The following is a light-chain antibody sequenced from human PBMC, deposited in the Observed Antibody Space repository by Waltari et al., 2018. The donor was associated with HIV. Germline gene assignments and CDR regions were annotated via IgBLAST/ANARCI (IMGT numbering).Light chain of an antibody. V-gene: IGLV2-23*02. CDR3: CSYAGTAHFFV. CDR2: EVR. J-gene: IGLJ1*01. Sequence: QSALTQQASVSGSLGQSITISCNGTSGDIGKYNLVSWYQQYPAKAPKLFIYEVRKRPSGVSGRFSGSKSDNSASLTISGLQAEDEADYFGCSYAGTAHFFVFVSVT. CDR1: SGDIGKYNL.